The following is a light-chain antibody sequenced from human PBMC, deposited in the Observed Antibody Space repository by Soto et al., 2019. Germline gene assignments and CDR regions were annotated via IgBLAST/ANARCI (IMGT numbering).Light chain of an antibody. CDR2: DAS. J-gene: IGKJ1*01. CDR3: QQYNSHWT. Sequence: DIQMTQSPSTLSASVGDRVTINCRASQSISSWLAWYQQKPGKAPKLLIYDASSLESGVPSRVSGSGSGTEFTLTISSLQPDDFATYYCQQYNSHWTFGQGTKVEIK. CDR1: QSISSW. V-gene: IGKV1-5*01.